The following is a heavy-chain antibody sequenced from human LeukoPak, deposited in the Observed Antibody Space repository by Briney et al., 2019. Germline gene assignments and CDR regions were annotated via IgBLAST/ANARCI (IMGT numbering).Heavy chain of an antibody. CDR3: ARAEDSSGYYNAEYFQY. Sequence: GGSLRLSCAASGFPFSSYAMSWVRQAPGKGLEWVSAISGSGGSTYYADSVKGRFTISRDNSKNTLYLQMNSLRAEDTAVYYCARAEDSSGYYNAEYFQYWGQGTLVTVSS. CDR2: ISGSGGST. J-gene: IGHJ1*01. D-gene: IGHD3-22*01. V-gene: IGHV3-23*01. CDR1: GFPFSSYA.